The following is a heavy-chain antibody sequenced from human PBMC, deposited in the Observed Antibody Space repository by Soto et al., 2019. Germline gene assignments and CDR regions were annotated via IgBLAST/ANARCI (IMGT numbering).Heavy chain of an antibody. CDR2: IESDGSSP. CDR1: GFTFSSYW. J-gene: IGHJ5*02. Sequence: PGGSLRLFCAASGFTFSSYWMHWVRQAPGKGLVWVSRIESDGSSPIYADSVKGRFTISRDNAKNTLYLQMNSLRAEDTAVYYCAKSNWFDPWGQGTLVTVSS. CDR3: AKSNWFDP. V-gene: IGHV3-74*01.